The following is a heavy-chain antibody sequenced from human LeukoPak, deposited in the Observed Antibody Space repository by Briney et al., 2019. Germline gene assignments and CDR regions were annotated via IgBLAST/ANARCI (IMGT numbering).Heavy chain of an antibody. D-gene: IGHD6-13*01. Sequence: SGGSLRLSCAASGFTVSSNYMSWVRQAPGKGLEWVASIKQDGSEKYYVDSVKGRFTISRDNAKKSLFLQMNSLRAEDTAVYYCARDSGIAPAGYYHYYGMDVWGQGTTVTVSS. CDR1: GFTVSSNY. V-gene: IGHV3-7*01. CDR2: IKQDGSEK. CDR3: ARDSGIAPAGYYHYYGMDV. J-gene: IGHJ6*02.